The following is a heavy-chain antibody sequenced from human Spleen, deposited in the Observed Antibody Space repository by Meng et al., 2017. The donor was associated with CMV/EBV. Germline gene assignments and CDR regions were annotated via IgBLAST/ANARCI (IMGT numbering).Heavy chain of an antibody. J-gene: IGHJ4*02. CDR3: ARGADTAMVVSVPEFDY. D-gene: IGHD5-18*01. V-gene: IGHV4-4*07. CDR1: GGSISSYY. Sequence: VQREWSGPVLVKLSEPLSPLCHVPGGSISSYYWGWIRQPAGKGLEWIGRIYTSGSTNYNPSLKSRVTMSVDTSKNQFSLKLSSVTAADTAVYYCARGADTAMVVSVPEFDYWGQGTLVTVSS. CDR2: IYTSGST.